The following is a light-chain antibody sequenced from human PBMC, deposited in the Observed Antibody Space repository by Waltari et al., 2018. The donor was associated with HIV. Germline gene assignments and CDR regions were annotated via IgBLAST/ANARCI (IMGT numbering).Light chain of an antibody. CDR3: AAWDDSLNVVV. Sequence: QSVLTQPPSVSEGPGQEVIISCSGRRSNIGVNAVNWYQHLPGKPPNLPVFYSDVLASGVSDRFSGSRSGTSASLAITGLQSDDEGLYYCAAWDDSLNVVVFGGGTKLSVL. J-gene: IGLJ2*01. CDR2: YSD. CDR1: RSNIGVNA. V-gene: IGLV1-36*01.